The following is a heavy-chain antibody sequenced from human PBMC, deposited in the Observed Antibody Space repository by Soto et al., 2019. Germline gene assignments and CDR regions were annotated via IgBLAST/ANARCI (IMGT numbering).Heavy chain of an antibody. Sequence: QVQLVQSGAEVKKPGASVKVSCKASGYTFTGYYMHWVRQAPGQGLEWMGWINPNSGGTNYAQKFQGWVNMTRDTSISTAYMELSRLRSDDTAVYYCARDAAYCGGDCYAYWGQGTLVTVSS. V-gene: IGHV1-2*04. D-gene: IGHD2-21*02. CDR2: INPNSGGT. J-gene: IGHJ4*02. CDR1: GYTFTGYY. CDR3: ARDAAYCGGDCYAY.